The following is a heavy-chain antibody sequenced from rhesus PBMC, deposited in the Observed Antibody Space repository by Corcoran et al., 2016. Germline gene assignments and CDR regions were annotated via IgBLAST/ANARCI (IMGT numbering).Heavy chain of an antibody. CDR2: NSGSSGST. V-gene: IGHV4-99*02. D-gene: IGHD6-25*01. Sequence: QVQLQESGPGLVKPSETLSLTCAVSGYSISSGYYWGWIRQPPGKGLDYIGYNSGSSGSTYDSPTLKSRVTISKDTSKSQFSLKLSYVTAADTAVYYCARDLEVAAAYAFDFWGQGLRVTVSS. J-gene: IGHJ3*01. CDR3: ARDLEVAAAYAFDF. CDR1: GYSISSGYY.